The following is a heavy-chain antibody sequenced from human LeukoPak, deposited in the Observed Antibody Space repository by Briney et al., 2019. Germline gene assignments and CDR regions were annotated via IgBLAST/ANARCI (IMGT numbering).Heavy chain of an antibody. V-gene: IGHV1-3*02. D-gene: IGHD4-23*01. CDR2: TNGDTGNT. Sequence: ASVKVSCKASGYSFTNYALHWVRQAPGQRLEWVGWTNGDTGNTVFSQDFEGRVTITIDTSASTAYMELSSLRSEDTAVYYCARSPGGNARTWLDYWGQGTLVTVSS. J-gene: IGHJ4*02. CDR3: ARSPGGNARTWLDY. CDR1: GYSFTNYA.